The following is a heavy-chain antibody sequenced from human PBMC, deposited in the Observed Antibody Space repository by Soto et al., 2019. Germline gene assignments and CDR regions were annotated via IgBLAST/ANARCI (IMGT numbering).Heavy chain of an antibody. D-gene: IGHD2-21*01. J-gene: IGHJ5*02. CDR2: ISYSGNT. V-gene: IGHV4-61*01. Sequence: PSETLSLTCTVSGGSVSSGSYYWSWIRQPPGKGLEWIAYISYSGNTNYNPSLKSRVTISVDTSKNQFSLRLSSVTAADTAVYYCARLGAYYQSLDPWGPGTLVTVSS. CDR3: ARLGAYYQSLDP. CDR1: GGSVSSGSYY.